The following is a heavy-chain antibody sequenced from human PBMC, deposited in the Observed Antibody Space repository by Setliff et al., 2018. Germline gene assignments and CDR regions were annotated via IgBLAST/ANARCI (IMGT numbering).Heavy chain of an antibody. V-gene: IGHV1-69*13. D-gene: IGHD6-6*01. Sequence: ASVKVSCKASGGSFSTFAINWVRQAPGQGLEWMGGVTPTFGEPRYSQKFQGRVTLTADDSSSTAYMEVTSLRSEDTAVYFCARDLSGSSSVNYYGMDVWGQGTTVTV. CDR2: VTPTFGEP. J-gene: IGHJ6*02. CDR1: GGSFSTFA. CDR3: ARDLSGSSSVNYYGMDV.